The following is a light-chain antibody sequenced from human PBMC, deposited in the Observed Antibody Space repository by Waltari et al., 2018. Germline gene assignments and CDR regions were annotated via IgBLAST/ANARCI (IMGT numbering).Light chain of an antibody. CDR1: QNIDRS. Sequence: DIQMTQSPSSLSASVGDTVPITCRTSQNIDRSLIWYHQRPGNAPKLLIFAASTLPSGVSSRFSGSGSGTDFTLTISGLQPEDFAVYFCQQRNRSPRTFGQGTQVEI. V-gene: IGKV1-39*01. J-gene: IGKJ1*01. CDR2: AAS. CDR3: QQRNRSPRT.